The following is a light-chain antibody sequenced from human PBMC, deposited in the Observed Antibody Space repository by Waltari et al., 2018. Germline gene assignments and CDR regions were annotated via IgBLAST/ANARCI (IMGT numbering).Light chain of an antibody. CDR1: SSNIGSNT. J-gene: IGLJ2*01. CDR3: AAWDDSLNAVV. V-gene: IGLV1-44*01. CDR2: SNN. Sequence: QSVLTQPPSASGTPGQRVTISCSGSSSNIGSNTVNWYQQLPGTAPRNLTSSNNQWPSGVPDRFSGSKSGASASLAISGLQSEEEADYYCAAWDDSLNAVVFGGGTKLTVL.